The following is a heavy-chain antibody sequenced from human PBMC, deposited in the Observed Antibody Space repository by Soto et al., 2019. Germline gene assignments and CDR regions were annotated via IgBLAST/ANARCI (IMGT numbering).Heavy chain of an antibody. Sequence: SETLSLTCTVSGGSISSGDYYWSWIRQPPGKGLEWIGYIYYSGSTYYNPSLKSRVTISVDTSKNQFSLKLSSVTAADTAVYYYAREGSGSYYRYYFDSGGQGTLVPVSS. CDR1: GGSISSGDYY. CDR2: IYYSGST. V-gene: IGHV4-30-4*01. J-gene: IGHJ4*02. CDR3: AREGSGSYYRYYFDS. D-gene: IGHD3-10*01.